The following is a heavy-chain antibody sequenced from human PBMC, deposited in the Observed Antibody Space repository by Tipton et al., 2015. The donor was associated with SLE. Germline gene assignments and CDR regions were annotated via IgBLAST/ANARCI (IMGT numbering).Heavy chain of an antibody. CDR1: GYTFITYG. D-gene: IGHD2-21*01. CDR2: INTYNGNT. CDR3: ARGVIGWFDP. Sequence: QVQLVQSGAEVKKPGASVKVSCKPSGYTFITYGISWVRQAPGQGLEWMGWINTYNGNTNYAQKFQGRVAFTRHTSASTAYMEVSSLRSEDTAVYYCARGVIGWFDPWGQGTLVTVSS. V-gene: IGHV1-18*01. J-gene: IGHJ5*02.